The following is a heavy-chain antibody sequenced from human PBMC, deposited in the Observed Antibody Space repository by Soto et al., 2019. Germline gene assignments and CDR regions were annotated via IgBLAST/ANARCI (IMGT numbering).Heavy chain of an antibody. Sequence: ASVKVSCKASGGTFSSYASSWVRQAPGQGLEWMGGIIPIFGTANYAQKFQGRVTITADKSTSTAYMELSSLRSEDTAVYYCARRPLRGRPVDYWGQGTLVTVSS. D-gene: IGHD1-26*01. CDR3: ARRPLRGRPVDY. J-gene: IGHJ4*02. CDR2: IIPIFGTA. V-gene: IGHV1-69*06. CDR1: GGTFSSYA.